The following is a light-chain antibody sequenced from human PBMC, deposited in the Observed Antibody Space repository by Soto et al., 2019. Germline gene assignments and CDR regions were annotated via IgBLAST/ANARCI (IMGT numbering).Light chain of an antibody. CDR2: ANN. J-gene: IGLJ1*01. CDR3: AAWDDSLKGYV. CDR1: SSNIGSNT. Sequence: QSVLTQPPSASGTPGQRVTISFSGSSSNIGSNTVNWYQQLPGTAPKLLIHANNQRPSGVPDRFSGSKSGTSASLAISWLQSEEADYYCAAWDDSLKGYVVGTGTKLTVL. V-gene: IGLV1-44*01.